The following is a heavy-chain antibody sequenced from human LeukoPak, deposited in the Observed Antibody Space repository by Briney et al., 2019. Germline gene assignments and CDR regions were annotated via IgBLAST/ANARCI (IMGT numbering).Heavy chain of an antibody. Sequence: GASVKVSCKASGYTFDSHGISWLRQAPGQGLEWMGWISVYSGDTNYAQTVQGRVTMTTDTSTSTAYMELRSLTSDDTAVYFCARDIVGDFDLDYWGQGTLVTVSS. CDR3: ARDIVGDFDLDY. D-gene: IGHD2-21*02. J-gene: IGHJ4*02. CDR1: GYTFDSHG. CDR2: ISVYSGDT. V-gene: IGHV1-18*01.